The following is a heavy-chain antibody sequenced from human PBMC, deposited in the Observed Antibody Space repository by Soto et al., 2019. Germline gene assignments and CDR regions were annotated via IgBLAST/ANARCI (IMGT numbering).Heavy chain of an antibody. CDR3: AREENIWGIAAAGTLPSDYYYGMDV. D-gene: IGHD6-13*01. CDR1: GYTFTSYY. Sequence: ASVKDSCKAYGYTFTSYYMHWVRQAPGQRLEWKGIINPSGGSTSYAQKFQGRVTMTRDTSTSTVYMELSSLRSEDTAVYYCAREENIWGIAAAGTLPSDYYYGMDVWGQGTTVTVSS. V-gene: IGHV1-46*03. J-gene: IGHJ6*02. CDR2: INPSGGST.